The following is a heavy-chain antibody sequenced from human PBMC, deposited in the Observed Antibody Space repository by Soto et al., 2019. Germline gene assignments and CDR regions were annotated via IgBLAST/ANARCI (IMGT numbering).Heavy chain of an antibody. V-gene: IGHV6-1*01. D-gene: IGHD1-7*01. CDR1: GDSVSSNSAA. CDR2: TYYRSRWYN. Sequence: PSQTLSLTCVIPGDSVSSNSAAWNWIRLSPSRGLEWLARTYYRSRWYNDYAVSVRSRITVNPDTSKNQFSLQLTSVTPEDTAVYYCAGTTSHQWYYMDVWGKGTTVTVSS. CDR3: AGTTSHQWYYMDV. J-gene: IGHJ6*03.